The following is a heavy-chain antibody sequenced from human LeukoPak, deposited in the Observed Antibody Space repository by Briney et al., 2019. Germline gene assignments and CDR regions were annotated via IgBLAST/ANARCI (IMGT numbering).Heavy chain of an antibody. CDR2: ISSSGDAT. D-gene: IGHD1-26*01. V-gene: IGHV3-23*01. CDR3: ARARGGTYSSTDY. Sequence: GGSLRLSCAGSGFTFSNYAMTWVRQAPGKGLEWVSTISSSGDATCSADSVKGRFSISRDNAKNSLYLQMNSLRAEDTAVYYCARARGGTYSSTDYWGQGTLVTVSS. J-gene: IGHJ4*02. CDR1: GFTFSNYA.